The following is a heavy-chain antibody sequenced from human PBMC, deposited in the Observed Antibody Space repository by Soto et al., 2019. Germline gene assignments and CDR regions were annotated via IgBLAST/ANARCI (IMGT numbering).Heavy chain of an antibody. CDR2: INHSGST. Sequence: PSETLSLTCAVYGGSFSGYYWIWIRQPPGKGLEWIGEINHSGSTNYNPSLKSRVTISVDTSKNQFSLKLSSVSAADTAVYYCARGRSVGYYYGMDVWGQGTTVTVSS. J-gene: IGHJ6*02. CDR3: ARGRSVGYYYGMDV. V-gene: IGHV4-34*01. CDR1: GGSFSGYY.